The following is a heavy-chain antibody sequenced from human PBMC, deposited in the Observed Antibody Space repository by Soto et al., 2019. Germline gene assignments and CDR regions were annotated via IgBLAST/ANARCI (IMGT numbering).Heavy chain of an antibody. V-gene: IGHV3-30*18. D-gene: IGHD3-10*01. J-gene: IGHJ4*02. CDR3: AKDYWPARGSGGPLDY. Sequence: QVQLVESGGGVVQPGRSLRLSCAASGITFSSYDMHWVRQAPGKGLEWVAVISYDGSNKYYADSVKGRFTISRDNAKNTLYLQMSSLRAEDTAVYYCAKDYWPARGSGGPLDYWGQGTLVTVSS. CDR2: ISYDGSNK. CDR1: GITFSSYD.